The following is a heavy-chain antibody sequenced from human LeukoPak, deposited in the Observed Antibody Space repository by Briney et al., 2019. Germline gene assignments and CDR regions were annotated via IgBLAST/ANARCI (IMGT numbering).Heavy chain of an antibody. D-gene: IGHD6-19*01. Sequence: SETLSLTCAVYGGSFSSYYWSWIRQPPGKGLEWIGEINHSGSTNYNPSLKSRVTISVDTSKNQFSLKLSSVTAADTAVYYCARAPEPPRLVQAKTRFDYWGQGTLVTVSS. CDR2: INHSGST. CDR1: GGSFSSYY. CDR3: ARAPEPPRLVQAKTRFDY. V-gene: IGHV4-34*01. J-gene: IGHJ4*02.